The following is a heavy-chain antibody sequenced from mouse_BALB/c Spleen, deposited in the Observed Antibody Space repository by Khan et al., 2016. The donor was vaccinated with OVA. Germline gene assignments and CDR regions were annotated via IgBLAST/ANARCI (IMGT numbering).Heavy chain of an antibody. J-gene: IGHJ4*01. V-gene: IGHV9-3-1*01. CDR3: ARVGYSGTMDY. CDR2: INTYTGEP. Sequence: VQLVESGPELKKPGVTVKISYKASGYTFTTYGMNWVKQAPGKGLKWMGWINTYTGEPTYVDDFRGRVAFSLETSASTAYLQINNLKNEDTATYFCARVGYSGTMDYWGQGTSVTVSS. CDR1: GYTFTTYG. D-gene: IGHD2-14*01.